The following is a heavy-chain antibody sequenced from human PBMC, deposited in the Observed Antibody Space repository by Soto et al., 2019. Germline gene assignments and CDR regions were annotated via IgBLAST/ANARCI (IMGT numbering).Heavy chain of an antibody. D-gene: IGHD3-9*01. V-gene: IGHV4-34*01. J-gene: IGHJ4*02. Sequence: SETLSLTCAVYGGSFSGYYWSWIRQPPGKGLEWIGEINHSGSTNYNPSLKSRVTISVDTSKNQFSLKLSSVTAADTAVYYCARGFDWLLYISWGQGTLVTVSS. CDR3: ARGFDWLLYIS. CDR1: GGSFSGYY. CDR2: INHSGST.